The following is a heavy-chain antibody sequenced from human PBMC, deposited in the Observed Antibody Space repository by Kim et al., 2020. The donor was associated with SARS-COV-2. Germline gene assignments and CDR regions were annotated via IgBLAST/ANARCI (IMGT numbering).Heavy chain of an antibody. D-gene: IGHD7-27*01. CDR3: ARTIPNWENGGPFDY. V-gene: IGHV4-59*13. Sequence: SETLSLTCTVSGGSISSYYWSWIRQPPGKGLEWIGYIYYSGSTNYNPSLKSRVTISVDTSKNQFSLKLSSVTAADTAVYYCARTIPNWENGGPFDYWGQGTLVTVSS. CDR1: GGSISSYY. CDR2: IYYSGST. J-gene: IGHJ4*02.